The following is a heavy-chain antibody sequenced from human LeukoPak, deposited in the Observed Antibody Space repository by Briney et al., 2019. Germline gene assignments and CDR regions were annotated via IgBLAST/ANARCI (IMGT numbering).Heavy chain of an antibody. CDR2: ISGSGGST. D-gene: IGHD2-2*01. CDR3: ARFSTAGYAFDI. CDR1: GFTFSSYA. J-gene: IGHJ3*02. Sequence: GGSLRLSCAASGFTFSSYAMSWVRQAPGKGLEWVSAISGSGGSTYYADSVKGRFTISRDNSKNTLYLQMNSLRAEDTAVYYCARFSTAGYAFDIWGQGTMVTVSS. V-gene: IGHV3-23*01.